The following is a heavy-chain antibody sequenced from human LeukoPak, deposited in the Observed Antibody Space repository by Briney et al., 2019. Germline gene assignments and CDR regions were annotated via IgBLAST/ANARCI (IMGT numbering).Heavy chain of an antibody. D-gene: IGHD3-3*01. Sequence: GGSLRLSCAASGFTFSSYWMHWVRQAPGKGLVWVSRINSDGSSTSYADSVKGRFTISRHNSKNTLYLQMNSLRAEDTAVYYCARSSITIFGVVIPYDYWGQGTLVTVSS. V-gene: IGHV3-74*01. J-gene: IGHJ4*02. CDR1: GFTFSSYW. CDR2: INSDGSST. CDR3: ARSSITIFGVVIPYDY.